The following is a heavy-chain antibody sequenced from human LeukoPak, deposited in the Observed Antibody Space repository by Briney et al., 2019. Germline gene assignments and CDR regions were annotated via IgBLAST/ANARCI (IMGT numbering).Heavy chain of an antibody. CDR2: IYYSGST. V-gene: IGHV4-59*08. J-gene: IGHJ4*02. D-gene: IGHD5-24*01. CDR3: ARHGGRRDGYNSFDY. Sequence: SETLSLTCTLSGGSTSRHYWSWIRQPPGKGLEWIGYIYYSGSTNYNPSLKSRVTISVDTSKNQFSLKLSSVTAADTAVYYCARHGGRRDGYNSFDYWGQGTLVTVSS. CDR1: GGSTSRHY.